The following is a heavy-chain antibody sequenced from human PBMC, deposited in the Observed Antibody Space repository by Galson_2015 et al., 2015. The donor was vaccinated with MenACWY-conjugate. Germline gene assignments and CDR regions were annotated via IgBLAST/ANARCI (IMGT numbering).Heavy chain of an antibody. CDR3: ARGHYGMDV. J-gene: IGHJ6*04. Sequence: SLRLSCAASGFTFRNYWMTWVRQAPGKGLEWVATIKKDGSEKYYVDSVKGRFTVSRDNAKNSMSLEMNSLRVEDTAVYSCARGHYGMDVWGKGTTVTVSS. CDR2: IKKDGSEK. CDR1: GFTFRNYW. V-gene: IGHV3-7*03.